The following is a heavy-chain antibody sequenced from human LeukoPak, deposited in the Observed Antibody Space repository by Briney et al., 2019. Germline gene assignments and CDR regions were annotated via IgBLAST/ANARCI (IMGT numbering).Heavy chain of an antibody. V-gene: IGHV3-21*01. Sequence: PGGSLRLSCAASGFTFSSYSMNWVRQAPGKGLEWVSSINNDSSIMYYAESVKGRFTISRDNARNSLYLQMNSLRAEDTAVYYCIRDLFDDYSLDYWGQGALVTVSS. CDR2: INNDSSIM. CDR3: IRDLFDDYSLDY. J-gene: IGHJ4*02. CDR1: GFTFSSYS. D-gene: IGHD3-16*01.